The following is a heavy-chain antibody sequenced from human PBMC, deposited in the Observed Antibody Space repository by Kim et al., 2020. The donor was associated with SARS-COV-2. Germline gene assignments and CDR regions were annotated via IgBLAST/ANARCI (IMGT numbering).Heavy chain of an antibody. J-gene: IGHJ6*03. CDR2: IIPILGIA. CDR1: GGTFSSYA. D-gene: IGHD3-3*01. CDR3: ATGEVDFWSGAHCYYMDV. V-gene: IGHV1-69*04. Sequence: SVKVSCKASGGTFSSYAISWVRQAPGQGLEWMGRIIPILGIANYAQKFQGRVTITADKSTSTAYMELSSLRSEDTAVYYCATGEVDFWSGAHCYYMDVWGKGTTVTVSS.